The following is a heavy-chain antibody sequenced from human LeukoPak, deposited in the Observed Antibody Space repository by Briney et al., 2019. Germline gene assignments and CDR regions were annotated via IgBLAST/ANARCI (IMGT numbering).Heavy chain of an antibody. D-gene: IGHD2-15*01. J-gene: IGHJ4*02. Sequence: SETLSLTCAVSGGSISHYYSSWIRQSPGKGLEWIGYIYYSGSTDYNPSLKSRVTISEHTSKNQFSLRLSSVTAADTAVYYCALKRGCSGGSCYFNRGERRQVRTTDYWGQGTLVTVSS. CDR1: GGSISHYY. V-gene: IGHV4-59*01. CDR3: ALKRGCSGGSCYFNRGERRQVRTTDY. CDR2: IYYSGST.